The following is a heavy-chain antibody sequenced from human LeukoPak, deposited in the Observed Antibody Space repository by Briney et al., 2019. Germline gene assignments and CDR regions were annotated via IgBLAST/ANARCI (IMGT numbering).Heavy chain of an antibody. CDR2: FDPEDGET. CDR1: GYTLTELS. J-gene: IGHJ4*02. CDR3: ATPLDSSGPIDC. V-gene: IGHV1-24*01. D-gene: IGHD3-22*01. Sequence: ASVKVSCKVSGYTLTELSMHWVRQAPGKGLEWMGGFDPEDGETIYAQKFQGRVTMTEDTSTDTAYMELSSLRSEDAAVYYCATPLDSSGPIDCWGQGTLVTVSS.